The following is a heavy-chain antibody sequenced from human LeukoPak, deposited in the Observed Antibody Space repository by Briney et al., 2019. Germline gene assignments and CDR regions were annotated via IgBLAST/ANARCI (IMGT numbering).Heavy chain of an antibody. CDR1: GGSVSGGNYY. V-gene: IGHV4-61*01. CDR2: IHYSGST. J-gene: IGHJ4*02. CDR3: TRAGSTGGY. Sequence: SETLSFTCTVSGGSVSGGNYYCSWIRQSPGKGPEWIGYIHYSGSTVYNPSLKSRVTMSIDTSKNQFSLNLSSATAADTAVYYCTRAGSTGGYWGQVTLVTVSS. D-gene: IGHD1-7*01.